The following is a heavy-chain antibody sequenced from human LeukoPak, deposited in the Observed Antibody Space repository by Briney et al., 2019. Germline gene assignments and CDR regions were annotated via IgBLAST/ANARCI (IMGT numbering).Heavy chain of an antibody. CDR3: ARGVGATMPHYFDY. CDR1: GSTFSSYA. Sequence: GSSVKVFCKASGSTFSSYAISWVRQAPGQGLEWMGRIIPIFGTANYAQKFQGRVTITTDESTSTAYMELSSLRSEDTAVYYCARGVGATMPHYFDYWGQGTLVTVSS. D-gene: IGHD1-26*01. J-gene: IGHJ4*02. V-gene: IGHV1-69*05. CDR2: IIPIFGTA.